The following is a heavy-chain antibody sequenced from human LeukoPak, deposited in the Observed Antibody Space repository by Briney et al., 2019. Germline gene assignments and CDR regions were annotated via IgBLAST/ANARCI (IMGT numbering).Heavy chain of an antibody. V-gene: IGHV3-7*01. D-gene: IGHD2/OR15-2a*01. Sequence: GGSLRLSCAASGFAFSNYWMSWVRLTPGKGLGWVATIKQDGSEKYYVDSVEGRFTISRDNAKNSLYLQMHSLRAEDTAVYYCARSMSPYYYYCMDVWGQGTTVTVSS. CDR1: GFAFSNYW. CDR2: IKQDGSEK. CDR3: ARSMSPYYYYCMDV. J-gene: IGHJ6*02.